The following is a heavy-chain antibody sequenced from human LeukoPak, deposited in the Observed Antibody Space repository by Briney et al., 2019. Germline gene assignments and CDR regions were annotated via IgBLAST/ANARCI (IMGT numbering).Heavy chain of an antibody. Sequence: ASVKVSCKASGYTFTGYYMHWVRQAPGQGLEWMGWINPNSGGTNYAQKFQGRVTITRNTSISTAYMELSSLRSEDTAVYYCARGGYSSSWDYYYYMDVWGKGTTVTVSS. V-gene: IGHV1-2*02. CDR3: ARGGYSSSWDYYYYMDV. J-gene: IGHJ6*03. CDR1: GYTFTGYY. D-gene: IGHD6-13*01. CDR2: INPNSGGT.